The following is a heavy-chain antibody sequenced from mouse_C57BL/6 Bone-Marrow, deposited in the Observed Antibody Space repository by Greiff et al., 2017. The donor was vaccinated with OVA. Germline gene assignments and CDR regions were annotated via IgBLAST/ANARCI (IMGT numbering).Heavy chain of an antibody. Sequence: VQLQQPGPELARPGPSLNLSCKASGYTFTSSAISWVNQTPGPGLAWIGEIYPSSGNTYYNKQFKGKATLTADTSSSTAYMELRSLTSEDSAVYFGARGRLYDGDCFDYWGQGTTLTVAS. CDR1: GYTFTSSA. J-gene: IGHJ2*01. CDR2: IYPSSGNT. D-gene: IGHD2-3*01. CDR3: ARGRLYDGDCFDY. V-gene: IGHV1-81*01.